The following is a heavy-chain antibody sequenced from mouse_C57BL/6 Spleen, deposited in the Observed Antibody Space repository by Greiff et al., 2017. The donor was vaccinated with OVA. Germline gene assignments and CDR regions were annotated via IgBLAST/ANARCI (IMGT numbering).Heavy chain of an antibody. D-gene: IGHD2-5*01. J-gene: IGHJ3*01. Sequence: QVQLKQSGPGLVQPSQSLSITCTVSGFSLTSYGVHWVRQSPGKGLEWLGVIWSGGSTDYNAAFISRLSISKDNSKSQVFFKMNSLQADDTAIYYCARTYSKAWFAYWGQGTLVTVSA. CDR2: IWSGGST. V-gene: IGHV2-2*01. CDR3: ARTYSKAWFAY. CDR1: GFSLTSYG.